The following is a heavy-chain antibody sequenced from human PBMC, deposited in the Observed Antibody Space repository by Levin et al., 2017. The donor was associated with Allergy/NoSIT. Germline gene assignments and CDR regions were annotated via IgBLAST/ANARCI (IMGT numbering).Heavy chain of an antibody. J-gene: IGHJ4*02. Sequence: LSLTCAASGFTFSSYGMHWVRQAPGKGLEWVAVIWYDGSNKYYADSVKGRFTISRDNSKNTLYLQMNSLRAEDTAVYYCAREVTHSGPGLRYFDWGLDYWGQGTLVTVSS. CDR3: AREVTHSGPGLRYFDWGLDY. CDR2: IWYDGSNK. D-gene: IGHD3-9*01. V-gene: IGHV3-33*01. CDR1: GFTFSSYG.